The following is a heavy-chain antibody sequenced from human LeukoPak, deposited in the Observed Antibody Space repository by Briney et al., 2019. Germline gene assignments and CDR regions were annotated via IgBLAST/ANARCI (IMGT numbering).Heavy chain of an antibody. D-gene: IGHD3-22*01. CDR1: GYTFTSYA. CDR3: ARWDYDSSGYALSYFDY. J-gene: IGHJ4*02. Sequence: ASVKVSCKASGYTFTSYAMNWVRQAPGQGLEWMGWINTYTGNPTYAQGFTGRFVFSLDTSVSTAYLQISSLKAEDTAVYYCARWDYDSSGYALSYFDYWGQGTLVTVSS. CDR2: INTYTGNP. V-gene: IGHV7-4-1*02.